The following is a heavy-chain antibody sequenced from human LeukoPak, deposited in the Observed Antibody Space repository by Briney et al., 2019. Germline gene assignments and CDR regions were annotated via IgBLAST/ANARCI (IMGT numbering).Heavy chain of an antibody. V-gene: IGHV4-61*02. D-gene: IGHD2-2*01. CDR1: GGSISSGSYY. CDR3: ARRRVVPAARGFDP. CDR2: IYTSGST. J-gene: IGHJ5*02. Sequence: SETLSLTCTVSGGSISSGSYYWSWIRQPAGKGLEWIGRIYTSGSTNYNPSLKSRVTISVDTSKNQFSLKLSSVTAADTAVYYCARRRVVPAARGFDPWGQGTLVTVSS.